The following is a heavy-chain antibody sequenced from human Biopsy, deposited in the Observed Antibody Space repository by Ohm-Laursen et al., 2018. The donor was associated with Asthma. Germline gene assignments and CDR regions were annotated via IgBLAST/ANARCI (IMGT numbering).Heavy chain of an antibody. Sequence: SSLRLSCAASGFVFGQSGMHWVRQAPGKGLEWVALISSDGHLKYYEDSVKGRFTISRDNSKSSLYLQINSLRVEDSAVYYCARESGQDYGGFGSFDRWGQGTKVAVSS. CDR3: ARESGQDYGGFGSFDR. V-gene: IGHV3-30*03. CDR2: ISSDGHLK. J-gene: IGHJ3*02. D-gene: IGHD4-23*01. CDR1: GFVFGQSG.